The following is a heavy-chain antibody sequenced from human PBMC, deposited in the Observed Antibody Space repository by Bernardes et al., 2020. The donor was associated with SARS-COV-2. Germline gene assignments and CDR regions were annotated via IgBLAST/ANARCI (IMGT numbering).Heavy chain of an antibody. CDR2: IYSGGST. D-gene: IGHD3-10*01. CDR1: GFTVSSNY. J-gene: IGHJ5*02. Sequence: GGSLRLSCAASGFTVSSNYMSWVRQAPGKGLEWVSVIYSGGSTYYADSVKGRFTISRDNSKNTLYLQMNSLRAEDTAVYYCARDLRAMVRGVIIDNWFDPWGQGTLVTVSS. V-gene: IGHV3-66*02. CDR3: ARDLRAMVRGVIIDNWFDP.